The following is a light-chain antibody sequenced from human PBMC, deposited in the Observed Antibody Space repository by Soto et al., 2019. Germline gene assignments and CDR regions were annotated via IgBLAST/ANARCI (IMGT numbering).Light chain of an antibody. CDR3: MQAPDFPSP. V-gene: IGKV2-24*01. J-gene: IGKJ2*01. Sequence: DIVMTQTPLSSPVTLGQPASISCRSSQSRVHSDGHTYLSWLRQRPGQPPGLLIYKISNRFSGVPDKFSGRGAGTDFTLNISRGEAEYDGVYYCMQAPDFPSPFGQGPNLEIK. CDR1: QSRVHSDGHTY. CDR2: KIS.